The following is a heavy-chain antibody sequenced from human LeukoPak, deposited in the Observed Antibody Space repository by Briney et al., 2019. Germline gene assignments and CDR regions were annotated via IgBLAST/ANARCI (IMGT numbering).Heavy chain of an antibody. CDR2: ISYDGSNK. CDR1: GFTFNSYG. CDR3: AKNRGTYYDSSGPFDY. J-gene: IGHJ4*02. D-gene: IGHD3-22*01. Sequence: GGSLRLSCAVSGFTFNSYGMHWVRQAPGKGLEWVAVISYDGSNKYYADSVKGRFTISRDNSKNTLYLQMNSLRAEDTAVYYCAKNRGTYYDSSGPFDYWGQGTLVTVSS. V-gene: IGHV3-30*18.